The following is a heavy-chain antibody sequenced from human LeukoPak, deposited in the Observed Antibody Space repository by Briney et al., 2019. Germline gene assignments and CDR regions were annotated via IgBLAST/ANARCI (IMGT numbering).Heavy chain of an antibody. CDR1: GFTSSSYS. V-gene: IGHV3-21*01. CDR2: ISSSSSYI. D-gene: IGHD2-21*01. CDR3: AKSFLDYSYYFFGMDV. J-gene: IGHJ6*02. Sequence: PGGSLRLSCAASGFTSSSYSMNWVRQAPGKGLEWVSSISSSSSYIYYADSVKGRFTISRDNAKNSLYLQMNSLRAEDTAVYYCAKSFLDYSYYFFGMDVWGQGTTVIVSS.